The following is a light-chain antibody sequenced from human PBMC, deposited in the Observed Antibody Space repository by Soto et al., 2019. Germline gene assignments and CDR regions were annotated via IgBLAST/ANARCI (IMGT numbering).Light chain of an antibody. CDR1: QSISST. CDR2: GAS. CDR3: QQYNNWPTWT. V-gene: IGKV3-15*01. J-gene: IGKJ1*01. Sequence: EIGITRFHAPLSRSPGERATPSCGASQSISSTLPWSQQKPARAPRLLIYGASTRATGIPARFSGSGSGTEFTLTISSLXXXXXAVYYCQQYNNWPTWTFGQGTKVEIK.